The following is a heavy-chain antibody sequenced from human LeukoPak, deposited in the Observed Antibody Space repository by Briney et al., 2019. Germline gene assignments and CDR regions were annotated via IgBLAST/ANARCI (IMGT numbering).Heavy chain of an antibody. CDR1: GFTFSDYS. D-gene: IGHD5-12*01. V-gene: IGHV3-23*01. Sequence: GGSLRLSCAASGFTFSDYSINWVRQPPGKGLEWVSGITAGGGTTDYPDSVKGRFTISRDNSRNMVYLQMNSLRGEDTAVYYCAKRESGYYNSWGQGTLVIVSS. J-gene: IGHJ5*02. CDR3: AKRESGYYNS. CDR2: ITAGGGTT.